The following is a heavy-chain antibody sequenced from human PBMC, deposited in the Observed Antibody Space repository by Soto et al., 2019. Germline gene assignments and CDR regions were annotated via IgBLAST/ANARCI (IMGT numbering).Heavy chain of an antibody. Sequence: PGGSLRLSCAASGFTFSIYAMSWVRQAQGKGLEWVSAISGSGGSTYYADSVKGRFTISRDNSKNTLYLKMNSLRAEDTAVYYCAKDRYYYDSSGYYSTWGQGTLVTVSS. CDR2: ISGSGGST. CDR3: AKDRYYYDSSGYYST. V-gene: IGHV3-23*01. D-gene: IGHD3-22*01. J-gene: IGHJ5*02. CDR1: GFTFSIYA.